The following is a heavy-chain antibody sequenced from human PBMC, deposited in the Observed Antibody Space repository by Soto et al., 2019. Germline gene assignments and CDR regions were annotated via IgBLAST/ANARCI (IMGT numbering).Heavy chain of an antibody. CDR1: GFTFSTYW. D-gene: IGHD6-13*01. Sequence: PGGSLRLSCVASGFTFSTYWMSWVRQAPGKGLEWVANIRQDGSVKDYVESVKGRFTISRDNAKNSQYLLMNSLRVEDTAVYYCARHPERIAQIGWFDPRGQRTPVTVSS. CDR3: ARHPERIAQIGWFDP. V-gene: IGHV3-7*02. CDR2: IRQDGSVK. J-gene: IGHJ5*02.